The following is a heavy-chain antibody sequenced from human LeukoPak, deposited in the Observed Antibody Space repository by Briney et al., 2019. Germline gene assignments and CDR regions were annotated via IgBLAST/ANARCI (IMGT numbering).Heavy chain of an antibody. V-gene: IGHV3-15*01. CDR2: IYRSSNGETT. CDR3: TTYSSDSCTF. CDR1: GITFSDAW. D-gene: IGHD6-19*01. Sequence: GGSLRLSCAASGITFSDAWITWVRQAPGKGLEWVGRIYRSSNGETTDYGVPVKGRFTMSRDDSKNTLYLQMNSLKTEDTAVYYCTTYSSDSCTFWGQATLVTVSS. J-gene: IGHJ1*01.